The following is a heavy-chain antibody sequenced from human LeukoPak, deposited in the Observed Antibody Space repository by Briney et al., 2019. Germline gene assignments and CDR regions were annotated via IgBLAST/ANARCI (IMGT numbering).Heavy chain of an antibody. CDR1: GFTFSDYW. CDR2: IHADESKK. Sequence: PGGSLRLSCSASGFTFSDYWMTWVRQAPGKGLEWVANIHADESKKYYVDSVKGRFTISRDNSKNTLYLQMNSLRAEDTAIYYCTRGSLGSSSSSDCCPLDYWGQGTLVTVSS. CDR3: TRGSLGSSSSSDCCPLDY. D-gene: IGHD6-6*01. J-gene: IGHJ4*02. V-gene: IGHV3-7*03.